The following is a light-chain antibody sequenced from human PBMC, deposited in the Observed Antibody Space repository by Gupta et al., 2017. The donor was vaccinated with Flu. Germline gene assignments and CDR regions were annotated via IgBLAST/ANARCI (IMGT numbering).Light chain of an antibody. J-gene: IGKJ3*01. CDR2: KAS. Sequence: DIQITQSPSTLSASVGDRVTITCRASQSISNWLAWYQQKPGKAPNLLIYKASRLESGVPSRFSGSGSGTEFTLTISSPQPDDLATYYCQQYQSYSFTFGPGTKVHIK. CDR1: QSISNW. V-gene: IGKV1-5*03. CDR3: QQYQSYSFT.